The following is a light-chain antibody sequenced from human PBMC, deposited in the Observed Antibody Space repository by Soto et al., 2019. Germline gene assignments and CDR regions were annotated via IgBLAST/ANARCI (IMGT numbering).Light chain of an antibody. Sequence: QSALTQPASVSGSPGQSIPISCNGTSSDVGGYNYVSWYQQHPGKAPKLMIYDVSNRPSGVSNRFSGSKSGNTASLTISGLQAEDEADYYCSSYTSSSFYVFGTGTKVTVL. CDR1: SSDVGGYNY. V-gene: IGLV2-14*01. CDR3: SSYTSSSFYV. CDR2: DVS. J-gene: IGLJ1*01.